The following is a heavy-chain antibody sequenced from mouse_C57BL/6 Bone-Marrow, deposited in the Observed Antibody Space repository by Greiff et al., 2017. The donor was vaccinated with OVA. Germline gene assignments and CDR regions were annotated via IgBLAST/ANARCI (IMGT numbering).Heavy chain of an antibody. CDR1: GYTFTSYW. CDR3: TKIAY. V-gene: IGHV14-4*01. Sequence: VQLQQPGAELVMPGASVKLSCKASGYTFTSYWMHWVKQRPGQGLEWIGWIDPESYDTEYASKFQGKATLTADTSSNTAYLQLSSLTSEDTAVYYCTKIAYWGQGTLVTVSA. CDR2: IDPESYDT. J-gene: IGHJ3*01.